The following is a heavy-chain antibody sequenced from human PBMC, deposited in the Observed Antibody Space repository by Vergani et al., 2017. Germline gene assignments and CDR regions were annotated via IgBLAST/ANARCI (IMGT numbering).Heavy chain of an antibody. V-gene: IGHV3-33*01. Sequence: QVQLVESGGGVVQPGRSLRLSCAASGFTFNQYGMHWVRQAPGKGLEWVAVTWYDGNNKQYADSVKGRFTISRDNSKSTMYLQINSLRDEDTGVYYCARDLRILYNRFDPWGQGTLVTVSS. CDR1: GFTFNQYG. CDR2: TWYDGNNK. CDR3: ARDLRILYNRFDP. J-gene: IGHJ5*02. D-gene: IGHD1-14*01.